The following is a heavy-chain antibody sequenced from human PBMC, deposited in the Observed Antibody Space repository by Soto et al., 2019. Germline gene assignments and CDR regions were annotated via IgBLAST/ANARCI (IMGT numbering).Heavy chain of an antibody. D-gene: IGHD2-2*01. CDR1: GYTFTSYY. V-gene: IGHV1-46*01. CDR3: ARSYQLPPYYYYYGMDV. CDR2: INPSGGST. J-gene: IGHJ6*02. Sequence: VSCKASGYTFTSYYMHWVRQAPGQGLEWMGIINPSGGSTSYAQKFQGRVTMTRDTSTSTVYMELSSLRSEDTAVYYCARSYQLPPYYYYYGMDVWGQGTTVTVSS.